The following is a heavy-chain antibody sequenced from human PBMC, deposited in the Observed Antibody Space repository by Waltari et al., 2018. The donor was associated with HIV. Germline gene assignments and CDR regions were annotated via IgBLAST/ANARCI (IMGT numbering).Heavy chain of an antibody. CDR3: ARGYAAAAPYFGLDV. CDR1: DGSFIGYY. V-gene: IGHV4-34*01. D-gene: IGHD6-13*01. Sequence: QVRLQEWGTGVLKPSETLSLSCAMYDGSFIGYYWTWIRQSTGRGLQWIGEINHAGATNYNPSLRSRLIFSIDTSKKQFYMKLTSVTVADTATYFCARGYAAAAPYFGLDVWGQGTTVTVSS. CDR2: INHAGAT. J-gene: IGHJ6*02.